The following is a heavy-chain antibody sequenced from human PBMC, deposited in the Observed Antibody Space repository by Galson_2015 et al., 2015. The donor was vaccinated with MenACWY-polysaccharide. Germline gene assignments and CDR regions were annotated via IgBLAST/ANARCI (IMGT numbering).Heavy chain of an antibody. CDR2: INSDGTSK. D-gene: IGHD3-16*01. Sequence: SLRLSCAASGFTSSSDWMHWVRRAPGKGLVWISRINSDGTSKTYADSVRGRFTISRDNAKNTLYLQMNSLRAEDTAVYYCARDPLWDRTVGFDYWGQGTLVPVSS. CDR1: GFTSSSDW. V-gene: IGHV3-74*01. CDR3: ARDPLWDRTVGFDY. J-gene: IGHJ4*02.